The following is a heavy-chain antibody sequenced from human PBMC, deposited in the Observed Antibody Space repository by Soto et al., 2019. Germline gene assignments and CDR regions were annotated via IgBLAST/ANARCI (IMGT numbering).Heavy chain of an antibody. Sequence: ASVKVSCKVSGYTLTELSMHWVRQAPGKGLEWMGGFDPEDGETIYAQKFQGRVTMTEDTSTDTAYMELSSLRSEDTAVYYCATARGFYGSDGYGMDVWGQGATVTVSS. J-gene: IGHJ6*02. CDR1: GYTLTELS. CDR3: ATARGFYGSDGYGMDV. CDR2: FDPEDGET. V-gene: IGHV1-24*01. D-gene: IGHD3-10*01.